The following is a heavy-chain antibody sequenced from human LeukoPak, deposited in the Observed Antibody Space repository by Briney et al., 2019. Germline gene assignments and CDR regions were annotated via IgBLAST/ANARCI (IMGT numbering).Heavy chain of an antibody. Sequence: PSETLSLTCAVSGGSISSSNWWSWVRQPPGKGLEWIGEIYHSGSTNYNPSLKSRVTISVDKSKNQFSLKLSSVTAADTAVYYCARAGSISSWYPQGFDYWGQGTLVTVSS. D-gene: IGHD6-13*01. V-gene: IGHV4-4*02. CDR3: ARAGSISSWYPQGFDY. CDR2: IYHSGST. CDR1: GGSISSSNW. J-gene: IGHJ4*02.